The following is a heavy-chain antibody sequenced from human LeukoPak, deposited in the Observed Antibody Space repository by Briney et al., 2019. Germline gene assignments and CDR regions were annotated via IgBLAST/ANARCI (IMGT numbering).Heavy chain of an antibody. Sequence: ASVKVSCKASGYTFSGYYIHWVRQAPGQGLEWMGRINPNSGGADYAQTFRGRVTMTWDTSISTGNMELSSLRSDDTAIYYCARGGFDYWGQGTLVTVSS. CDR3: ARGGFDY. CDR2: INPNSGGA. J-gene: IGHJ4*02. V-gene: IGHV1-2*06. CDR1: GYTFSGYY.